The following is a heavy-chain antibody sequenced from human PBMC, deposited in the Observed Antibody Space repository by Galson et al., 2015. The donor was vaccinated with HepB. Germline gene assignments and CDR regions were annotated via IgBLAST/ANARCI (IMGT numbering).Heavy chain of an antibody. CDR2: ISGNGDST. D-gene: IGHD5-18*01. CDR1: GFAFDTHA. V-gene: IGHV3-23*01. Sequence: SLRLSCAASGFAFDTHAMSWVRQAPGRGLEWISGISGNGDSTFYADSVKGRPTVSRDNSNNMLYLQMNSLRAEDAGLYFCAKGYGLFDSWGQGILVTVSS. CDR3: AKGYGLFDS. J-gene: IGHJ5*01.